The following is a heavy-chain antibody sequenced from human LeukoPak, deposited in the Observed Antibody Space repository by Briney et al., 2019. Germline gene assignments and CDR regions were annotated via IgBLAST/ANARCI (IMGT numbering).Heavy chain of an antibody. J-gene: IGHJ4*02. CDR3: ARGGYQQTSSSHF. D-gene: IGHD5-18*01. CDR1: GDSLASSSYF. CDR2: VFYSGTA. V-gene: IGHV4-39*07. Sequence: SGTLSLTCAVSGDSLASSSYFWVWIRQTPGNGLEWIGGVFYSGTAYYNPSLKSRVTMSIDTSRDQFSLQVGSVTAADTAVYYCARGGYQQTSSSHFWGQGTLVTVSS.